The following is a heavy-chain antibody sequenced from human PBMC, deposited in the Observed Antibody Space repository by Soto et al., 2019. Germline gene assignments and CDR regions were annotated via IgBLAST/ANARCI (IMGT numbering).Heavy chain of an antibody. J-gene: IGHJ3*02. CDR2: ISAYNGNT. V-gene: IGHV1-18*04. CDR3: ARDSDYGGNSDAFDI. CDR1: YS. D-gene: IGHD4-17*01. Sequence: YSMRWVQQSPRQGLEWMGWISAYNGNTNYAQKLQGRVTMTTDTSTSTAYMELRSLRSDDTAVYYCARDSDYGGNSDAFDIWGQGTMVTVSS.